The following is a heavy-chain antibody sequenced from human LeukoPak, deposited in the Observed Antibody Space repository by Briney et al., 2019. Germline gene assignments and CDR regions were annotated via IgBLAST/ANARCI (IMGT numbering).Heavy chain of an antibody. D-gene: IGHD4-17*01. J-gene: IGHJ4*02. Sequence: ASVKVSCKASGYAFTGYYMHWVRQAPGQGLEWMGWINPTSGGTNYAQKFQGGVTMTRDTSTSTAYMELSRLTSDDTAVYYCARADYGHYFDYWGQGTLVTVSS. V-gene: IGHV1-2*02. CDR2: INPTSGGT. CDR1: GYAFTGYY. CDR3: ARADYGHYFDY.